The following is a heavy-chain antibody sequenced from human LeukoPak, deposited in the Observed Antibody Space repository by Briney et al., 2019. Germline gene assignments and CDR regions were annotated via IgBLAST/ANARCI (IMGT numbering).Heavy chain of an antibody. J-gene: IGHJ4*02. D-gene: IGHD6-13*01. CDR3: ARPVYSSTTDY. V-gene: IGHV3-48*03. CDR1: GFTFSSYE. Sequence: GGSLRLSCAASGFTFSSYEMNWVRQAPGKGLEWVSYISSGSTIYYADSVKGRFTISRDNAKNSLYLQMNSLRAEDTAVYYCARPVYSSTTDYWGQGTLVTVSS. CDR2: ISSGSTI.